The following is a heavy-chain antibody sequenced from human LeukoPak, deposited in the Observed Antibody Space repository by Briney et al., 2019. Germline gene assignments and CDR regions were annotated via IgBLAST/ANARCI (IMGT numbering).Heavy chain of an antibody. CDR2: MYESGST. Sequence: PSETLSLTCTVSGGSISGSSFYWGWIRQPPGKGLEWIGSMYESGSTFYSPSPKSRVTISIDTSKNQFSLKLNSVTAADTAVYFCARHYGLNYYDSSAYEYWGQGTLVTVSS. V-gene: IGHV4-39*01. J-gene: IGHJ4*02. D-gene: IGHD3-22*01. CDR3: ARHYGLNYYDSSAYEY. CDR1: GGSISGSSFY.